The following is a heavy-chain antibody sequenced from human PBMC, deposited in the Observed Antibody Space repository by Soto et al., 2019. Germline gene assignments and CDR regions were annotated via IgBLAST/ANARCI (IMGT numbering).Heavy chain of an antibody. Sequence: GGSVKVSFKASGYTFTKFGFTWLRRAPGQGLEWMGWISAYTDTPNYARKFQGRVTMTIDTSTSTAYMDLRSLTSDETAVYYCARVIPGVEVWFDPWGQGTLVTVSS. D-gene: IGHD2-2*01. CDR1: GYTFTKFG. V-gene: IGHV1-18*01. J-gene: IGHJ5*02. CDR2: ISAYTDTP. CDR3: ARVIPGVEVWFDP.